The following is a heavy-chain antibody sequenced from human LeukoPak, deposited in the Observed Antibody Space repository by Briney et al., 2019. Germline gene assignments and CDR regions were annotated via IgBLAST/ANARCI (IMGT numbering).Heavy chain of an antibody. CDR2: ISSSSSYI. D-gene: IGHD6-19*01. CDR3: ARDSSVAGDFDY. J-gene: IGHJ4*02. Sequence: GGSLRLSCAASGFTLSSYSMNWVRQAPGKGLEWVSSISSSSSYIYYADSVKGRFTISRDNAKNSLYLQMNSLRAEDTAVYYCARDSSVAGDFDYWGQGTLVTVSS. CDR1: GFTLSSYS. V-gene: IGHV3-21*01.